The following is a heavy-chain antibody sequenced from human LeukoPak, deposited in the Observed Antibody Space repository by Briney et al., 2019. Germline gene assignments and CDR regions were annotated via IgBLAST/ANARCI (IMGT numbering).Heavy chain of an antibody. CDR1: GGSISSGGYY. V-gene: IGHV4-31*03. J-gene: IGHJ5*02. Sequence: SSQTLSLTCTVSGGSISSGGYYWRWIRQHPGKGLEWIGYIYYSGSTYYNPSLQSRVTISVDTSKNQFSLKLSSVTAADTAVYYCTARYDILTGYYNWWFDPWGQGTLVTVSS. CDR2: IYYSGST. D-gene: IGHD3-9*01. CDR3: TARYDILTGYYNWWFDP.